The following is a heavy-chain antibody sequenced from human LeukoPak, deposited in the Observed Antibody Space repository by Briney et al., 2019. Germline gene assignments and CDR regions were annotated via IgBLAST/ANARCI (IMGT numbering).Heavy chain of an antibody. CDR3: ARHHGSSPKAFDI. V-gene: IGHV5-51*01. CDR1: GYRFTSYW. CDR2: IYPGDSDT. D-gene: IGHD2-2*03. J-gene: IGHJ3*02. Sequence: GESLKISCKGSGYRFTSYWIGWVRQMPGKGLEWMGIIYPGDSDTRYSPSFQGQVTISADKSITTAYLQWSSLKASDTAMYYCARHHGSSPKAFDIWGQGTMVTVSS.